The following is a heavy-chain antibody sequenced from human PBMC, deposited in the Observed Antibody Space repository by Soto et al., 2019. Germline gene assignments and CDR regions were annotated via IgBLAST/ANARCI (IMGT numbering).Heavy chain of an antibody. CDR2: IYHSGST. CDR1: GGSISSNNW. Sequence: TSETLSLTCAVSGGSISSNNWWTWVRQPPGKGLEWIGEIYHSGSTRYKPSLKSRVTISVDKSKNQFSLRLSSVTAADTAVYYCARDIQYSSGWDPLGIWGQGTLVT. D-gene: IGHD6-19*01. J-gene: IGHJ4*02. V-gene: IGHV4-4*02. CDR3: ARDIQYSSGWDPLGI.